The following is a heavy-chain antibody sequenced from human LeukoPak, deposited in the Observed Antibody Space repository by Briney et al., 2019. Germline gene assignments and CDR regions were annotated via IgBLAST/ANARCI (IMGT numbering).Heavy chain of an antibody. Sequence: ASVKVSCKASGYTFTSYYMHWVRQAPGQGLEWMGIINPSGGSTSYAQKFRGRVTMTRDTSTSTVYMELSSLRSEDTAVYYCARGFWSGYDGYFFDYWGQGTLVTVSS. CDR2: INPSGGST. D-gene: IGHD3-3*01. CDR1: GYTFTSYY. J-gene: IGHJ4*02. CDR3: ARGFWSGYDGYFFDY. V-gene: IGHV1-46*03.